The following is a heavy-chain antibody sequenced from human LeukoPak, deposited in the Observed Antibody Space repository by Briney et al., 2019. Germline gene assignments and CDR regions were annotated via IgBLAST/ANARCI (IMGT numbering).Heavy chain of an antibody. J-gene: IGHJ3*01. CDR2: INHSGST. CDR1: GFTFSSYS. CDR3: ARGPLTGEVKF. Sequence: GSLRLSCAASGFTFSSYSMNWVRRPPGKGLEWIGEINHSGSTNYNPSLKSRVTISVDTSKNQFSLKLSSVTAADTAVYYCARGPLTGEVKFWGQGTMVTVSS. V-gene: IGHV4-34*01. D-gene: IGHD1-14*01.